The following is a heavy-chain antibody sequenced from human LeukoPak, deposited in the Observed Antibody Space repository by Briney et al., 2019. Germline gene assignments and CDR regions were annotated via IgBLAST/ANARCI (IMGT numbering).Heavy chain of an antibody. V-gene: IGHV4-39*01. CDR1: GGSISSSSYY. Sequence: SETLSLTCTVSGGSISSSSYYWGWIRQPPGKGLEWIGSIYHSGSTYYNPSLKSRATISVDTSKNQFSLKLSSVTAADMAVYYCTRHQWWLAPRNFDYWGQGTLVTVSS. CDR2: IYHSGST. J-gene: IGHJ4*02. D-gene: IGHD2-8*01. CDR3: TRHQWWLAPRNFDY.